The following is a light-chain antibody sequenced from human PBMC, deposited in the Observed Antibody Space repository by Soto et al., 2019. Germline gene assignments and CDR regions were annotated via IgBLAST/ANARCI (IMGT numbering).Light chain of an antibody. J-gene: IGLJ2*01. V-gene: IGLV2-14*01. CDR1: SSDVGGYNY. CDR3: SSYTSSSTLDVV. CDR2: DVS. Sequence: QSVLTHPASVSGSPGQSITISCTGTSSDVGGYNYVSWYQQHPGKAPKLMIYDVSNRPSGVSNRFSGSKSGNTASLTISGLQAEDEADYYCSSYTSSSTLDVVFGGGTKLTVL.